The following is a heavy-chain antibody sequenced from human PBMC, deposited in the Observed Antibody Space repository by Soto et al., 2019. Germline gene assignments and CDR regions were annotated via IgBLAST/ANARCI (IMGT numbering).Heavy chain of an antibody. D-gene: IGHD3-22*01. J-gene: IGHJ4*02. CDR1: GYTFTSYG. V-gene: IGHV1-18*04. CDR2: ISGHNGNT. Sequence: ASVKVSCKASGYTFTSYGISWVRQAPGQGPEWMGWISGHNGNTNHPQSLQGRVTMTTDTSRNTAYMELRSLRSDDTAVYYGARHCFNYYDNIVYYYFDYWGLG. CDR3: ARHCFNYYDNIVYYYFDY.